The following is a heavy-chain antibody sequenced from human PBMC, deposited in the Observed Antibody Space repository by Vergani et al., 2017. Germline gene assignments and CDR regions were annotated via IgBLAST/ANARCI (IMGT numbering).Heavy chain of an antibody. V-gene: IGHV5-51*01. CDR2: IYPGDSEV. D-gene: IGHD3-10*01. J-gene: IGHJ3*01. CDR3: ASGGNGSENGGALQL. Sequence: EKQLVQSGSETKMPGESLTISCQAFGYIFSNFCIGWVRQRPGRGLEWMGIIYPGDSEVKSNPTFRGQVIFSVDTSVNTAYLQWRSLQASDTATYFCASGGNGSENGGALQLWGQGTNITVSS. CDR1: GYIFSNFC.